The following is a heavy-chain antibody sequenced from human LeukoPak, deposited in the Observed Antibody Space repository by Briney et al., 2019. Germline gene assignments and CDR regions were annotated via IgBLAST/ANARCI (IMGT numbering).Heavy chain of an antibody. J-gene: IGHJ4*02. D-gene: IGHD6-13*01. CDR1: GFTFSSYW. V-gene: IGHV3-7*01. CDR3: AREGRGIAAAGTRKIFDY. CDR2: IKQDGSEK. Sequence: LGGSLRLSCAASGFTFSSYWMSWVRQAPGKGLEWVANIKQDGSEKYYVDSVKGRFTISRDNAKNSLYLQMNSLRAEDTAVYYCAREGRGIAAAGTRKIFDYWGQGTLVTVSS.